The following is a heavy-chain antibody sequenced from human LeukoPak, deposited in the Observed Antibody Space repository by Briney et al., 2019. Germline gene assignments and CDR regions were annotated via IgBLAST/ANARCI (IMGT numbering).Heavy chain of an antibody. CDR2: IYPGDSDT. D-gene: IGHD1-26*01. Sequence: GESLKISCKGSGYSFTSYWIGWVRQMPGKDLEWMEIIYPGDSDTRYSPSFQGQVTISADKSISTAYLQWSSLKASDTAMYYCARSPLNSGSYYYFDYWGQGTLVTVSS. J-gene: IGHJ4*02. CDR3: ARSPLNSGSYYYFDY. CDR1: GYSFTSYW. V-gene: IGHV5-51*01.